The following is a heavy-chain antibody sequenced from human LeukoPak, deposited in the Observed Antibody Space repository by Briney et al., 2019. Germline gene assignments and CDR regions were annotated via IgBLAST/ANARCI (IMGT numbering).Heavy chain of an antibody. J-gene: IGHJ4*02. D-gene: IGHD5-18*01. CDR2: ISLDGNNA. Sequence: GGSLRLSCAASGFTFDYFTMYWVRQSPGKGLEWVSLISLDGNNAYYADSVRGRFTISRDNSKNSLYLQMNSLTSEDTALYYCAKGRRRGYAYGTIDSWGQGTLVTVSS. CDR3: AKGRRRGYAYGTIDS. V-gene: IGHV3-43*01. CDR1: GFTFDYFT.